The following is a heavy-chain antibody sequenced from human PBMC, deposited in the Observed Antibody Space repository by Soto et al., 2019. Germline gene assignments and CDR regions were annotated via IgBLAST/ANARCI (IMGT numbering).Heavy chain of an antibody. D-gene: IGHD2-2*01. CDR3: AMAEYLVVPAAIGAKPNWFDP. V-gene: IGHV4-34*01. J-gene: IGHJ5*02. CDR1: GGSFSGYY. CDR2: INHSGST. Sequence: PSETLSLTCAVYGGSFSGYYWSWIRQPPGKGLEWIGEINHSGSTNYNPSLKSRVTISVDTSKNQFSLKLSSVTAADTAVYYCAMAEYLVVPAAIGAKPNWFDPWGQGTLVTVSS.